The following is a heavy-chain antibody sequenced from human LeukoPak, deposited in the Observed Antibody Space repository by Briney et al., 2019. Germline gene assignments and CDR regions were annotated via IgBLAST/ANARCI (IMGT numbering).Heavy chain of an antibody. V-gene: IGHV4-59*01. CDR2: NSEST. D-gene: IGHD3-10*01. CDR3: ARGAPGSSYYYYYYMDV. CDR1: GGSISSYY. J-gene: IGHJ6*03. Sequence: PSETLSLTCTVSGGSISSYYWSWVRQPPGKGLKWIGYNSESTNYNPSLKSRVTISVDTSKNQFSLKLSSVTAADTAVYYCARGAPGSSYYYYYYMDVWGKGTTVTVSS.